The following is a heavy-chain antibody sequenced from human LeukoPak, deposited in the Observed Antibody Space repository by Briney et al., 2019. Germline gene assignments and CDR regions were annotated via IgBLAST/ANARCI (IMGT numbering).Heavy chain of an antibody. Sequence: SVKVSCKASGGTFSSYAISWVRQAPGQGLEWMGGIIPIFGTANYAQKLQGRVTMTTDTSTSTAYMELRSLRSDDTAVYYCARRKGSQRGYYGMDVWGQGTTVTVSS. V-gene: IGHV1-69*05. J-gene: IGHJ6*02. CDR1: GGTFSSYA. CDR2: IIPIFGTA. CDR3: ARRKGSQRGYYGMDV. D-gene: IGHD1-26*01.